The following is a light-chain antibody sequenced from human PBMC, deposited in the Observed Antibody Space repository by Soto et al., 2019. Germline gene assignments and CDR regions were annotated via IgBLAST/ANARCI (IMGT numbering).Light chain of an antibody. V-gene: IGKV3-20*01. CDR1: QSISSN. J-gene: IGKJ5*01. CDR2: GAS. Sequence: EIVMTQSPATLSVSPGERATLSCRASQSISSNLVWYQQKAGQAPRLLVYGASTRATGIPARFSGSGSGTAFTLTISRLEPEDFAVYYCQQYGSSPPITFGQGTRLEIK. CDR3: QQYGSSPPIT.